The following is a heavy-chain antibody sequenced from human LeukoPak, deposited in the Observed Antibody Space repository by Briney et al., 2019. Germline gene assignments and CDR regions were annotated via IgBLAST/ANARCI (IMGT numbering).Heavy chain of an antibody. D-gene: IGHD3-22*01. CDR2: INWNGGST. J-gene: IGHJ4*02. CDR3: ARVFSHDSSAYYYGQFDY. Sequence: PGGSLRLSCAASGFTFDDYGMRWVRQAPGKGLEWVSGINWNGGSTAYADSVKGRFTISRDNAKKSLYLQMNSLRAEDTALYYCARVFSHDSSAYYYGQFDYWGQGTLVTVSS. V-gene: IGHV3-20*04. CDR1: GFTFDDYG.